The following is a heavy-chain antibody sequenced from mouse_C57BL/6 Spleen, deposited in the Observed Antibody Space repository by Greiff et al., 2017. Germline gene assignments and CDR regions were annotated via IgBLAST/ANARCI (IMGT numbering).Heavy chain of an antibody. D-gene: IGHD2-4*01. J-gene: IGHJ2*01. CDR3: ARGDDYDGVDY. CDR2: IHPNSGST. Sequence: QVQLKQPGAELVKPGASVKLSCKASGYTFTSYWMHWVKQRPGQGLEWIGMIHPNSGSTNYNEKFKSKATLTVDKSSSTAYMQLSSLTSEDSAVYYCARGDDYDGVDYWGQGTTLTVSS. V-gene: IGHV1-64*01. CDR1: GYTFTSYW.